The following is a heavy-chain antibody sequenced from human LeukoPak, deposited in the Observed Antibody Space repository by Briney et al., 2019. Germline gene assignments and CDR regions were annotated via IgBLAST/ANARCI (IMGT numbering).Heavy chain of an antibody. CDR1: GGSFSGYY. V-gene: IGHV3-11*05. CDR3: ARGGIAAAVDLFDY. CDR2: ISSSSSYT. D-gene: IGHD6-13*01. J-gene: IGHJ4*02. Sequence: LSLTCAVYGGSFSGYYWSWIRQAPGKGLEWVSYISSSSSYTNYADSVKGRFTISRDNAKNSLYLQMNSLRAEDTAVYYCARGGIAAAVDLFDYWGQGTLVTVSS.